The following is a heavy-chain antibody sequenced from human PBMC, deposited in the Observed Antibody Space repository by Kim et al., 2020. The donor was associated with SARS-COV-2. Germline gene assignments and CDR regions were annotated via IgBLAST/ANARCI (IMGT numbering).Heavy chain of an antibody. Sequence: SETLSLTCTVSDDSIRRSDYYWSWIRQSPGKGLEWIGYIYYTGSTYYDPFLKTRTTISLQTSKNQFSLQLTSVTAADTAVYYCASFYGAGNHFDFWGQGTLVTVSS. D-gene: IGHD3-10*01. V-gene: IGHV4-30-4*01. CDR2: IYYTGST. J-gene: IGHJ4*02. CDR3: ASFYGAGNHFDF. CDR1: DDSIRRSDYY.